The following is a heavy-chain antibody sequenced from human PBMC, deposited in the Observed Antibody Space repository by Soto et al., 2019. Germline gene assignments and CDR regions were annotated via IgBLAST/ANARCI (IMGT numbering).Heavy chain of an antibody. V-gene: IGHV4-39*01. Sequence: QLQLQESGPGLVTPSETLSLTCTVSGGSVSSRSYFWAWVRQSPAKGLEWIGSINNRGTTYYIASRKSRATTSIGTSKNRFSLRLNSVTAADTAVYYCASLVACGGGSCKFAPWGQGTLVTVSS. CDR3: ASLVACGGGSCKFAP. CDR1: GGSVSSRSYF. CDR2: INNRGTT. J-gene: IGHJ5*02. D-gene: IGHD2-15*01.